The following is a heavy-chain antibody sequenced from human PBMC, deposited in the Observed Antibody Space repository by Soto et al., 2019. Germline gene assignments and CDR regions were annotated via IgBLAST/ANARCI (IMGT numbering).Heavy chain of an antibody. CDR3: ARYFRGSGRYFFDH. D-gene: IGHD6-19*01. J-gene: IGHJ4*02. CDR1: EFTFISSF. V-gene: IGHV3-7*03. Sequence: EVQVVESGGGLVQPGGSLRLSCIASEFTFISSFMGWVRQAPGKGLEWVANINQDGSGTCYVDSVKGRFTISRDNAKNSLYLQMNSLRAEDTAVYYCARYFRGSGRYFFDHWGQGTLVTVSS. CDR2: INQDGSGT.